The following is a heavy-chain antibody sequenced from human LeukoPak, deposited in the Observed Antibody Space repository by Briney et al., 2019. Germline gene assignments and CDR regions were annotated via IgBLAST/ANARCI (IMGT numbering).Heavy chain of an antibody. Sequence: GGSLRLSCATSGFTFDRYTIHWVRQAPGKGLEWVSLAGWVGGTTYYSDSVRGRFTISRDSGKNSVYLQMNSLTTDDTAFYFCAKELDTMFFDYWGQGALVTVSS. CDR3: AKELDTMFFDY. D-gene: IGHD3-10*02. V-gene: IGHV3-43*01. J-gene: IGHJ4*02. CDR1: GFTFDRYT. CDR2: AGWVGGTT.